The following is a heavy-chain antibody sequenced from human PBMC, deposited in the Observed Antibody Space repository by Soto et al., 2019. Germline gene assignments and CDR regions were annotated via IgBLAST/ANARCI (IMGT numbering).Heavy chain of an antibody. V-gene: IGHV1-18*01. CDR1: GYTFTSYG. Sequence: ASVKVSCKASGYTFTSYGISWVRQAPGQGLEWMGWISAYNGNTNYAQKLQGRVTMTTDTSTSTAYMELRSLRSDDTAVYYCARAGKGSVVVPAAMQGALDYWGQGTLVTVSS. J-gene: IGHJ4*02. D-gene: IGHD2-2*01. CDR3: ARAGKGSVVVPAAMQGALDY. CDR2: ISAYNGNT.